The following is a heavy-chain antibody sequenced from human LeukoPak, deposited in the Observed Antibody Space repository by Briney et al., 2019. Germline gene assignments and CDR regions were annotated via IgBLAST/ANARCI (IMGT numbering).Heavy chain of an antibody. CDR2: ISGSGGST. Sequence: AGGSLRLSCAASGFTFSSYAMSWVRQAPGKGLEWVSAISGSGGSTYYADSVKGRFTISRDNSKNTLYLQMSSLRAEDTAVYYCAKEEYAYYYGMDVWGQGTTVTVSS. J-gene: IGHJ6*02. CDR1: GFTFSSYA. CDR3: AKEEYAYYYGMDV. V-gene: IGHV3-23*01. D-gene: IGHD2-8*01.